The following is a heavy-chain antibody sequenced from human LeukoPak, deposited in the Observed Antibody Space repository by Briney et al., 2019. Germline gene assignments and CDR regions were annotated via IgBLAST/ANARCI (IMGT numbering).Heavy chain of an antibody. CDR3: ARVFKSGFDY. J-gene: IGHJ4*02. Sequence: PGGPLRLSCAPSGFTFRDYRMNWVRQAPGKGRGWVASIKNDGTKMYYVDSLKSRFTISRDNSKNSLDLQMNSLRVEDTAVYYCARVFKSGFDYWGQGTLVTVSS. D-gene: IGHD7-27*01. V-gene: IGHV3-7*03. CDR2: IKNDGTKM. CDR1: GFTFRDYR.